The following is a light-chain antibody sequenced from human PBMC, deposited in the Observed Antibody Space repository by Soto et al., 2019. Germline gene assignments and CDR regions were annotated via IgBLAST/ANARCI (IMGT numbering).Light chain of an antibody. CDR2: GAS. Sequence: EIVLTQSPGTLSLSPGDRATLSCRASQSVSSSDLAWYQQKPGQAPRLLIYGASTRATGIPDRFSGSGYGTDFTLTISRLEPEEFAVYYCQQYGGSPLYTFGQGTKLEIK. J-gene: IGKJ2*01. V-gene: IGKV3-20*01. CDR1: QSVSSSD. CDR3: QQYGGSPLYT.